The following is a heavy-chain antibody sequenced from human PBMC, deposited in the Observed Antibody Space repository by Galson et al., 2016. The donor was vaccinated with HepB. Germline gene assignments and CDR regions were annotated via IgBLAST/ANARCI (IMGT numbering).Heavy chain of an antibody. CDR3: ARDAKGYSLDV. CDR1: GFTFSDFY. Sequence: SLRLSCAASGFTFSDFYMTWVRQPPGQGLEWISYIGSSGRIIYYADSVKGRFTISRDNAKNSLYLQMPSLTADDTAVYYCARDAKGYSLDVWGQGTTVTVSS. CDR2: IGSSGRII. J-gene: IGHJ6*02. V-gene: IGHV3-11*01.